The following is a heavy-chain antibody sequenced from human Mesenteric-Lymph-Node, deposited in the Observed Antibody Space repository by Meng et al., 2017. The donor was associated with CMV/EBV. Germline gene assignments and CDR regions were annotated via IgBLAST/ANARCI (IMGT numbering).Heavy chain of an antibody. D-gene: IGHD3-3*01. Sequence: SETLSLTCTVSGGSISSYYWSWIQQPPGKGLEWIGYIYYSGSTNYNPSLKSRVTISVDTSKNQFSLKLSSVTAADTAVYYCARDREGITIFGVATYYFDYWGQGTLVTVSS. CDR2: IYYSGST. CDR3: ARDREGITIFGVATYYFDY. J-gene: IGHJ4*02. V-gene: IGHV4-59*01. CDR1: GGSISSYY.